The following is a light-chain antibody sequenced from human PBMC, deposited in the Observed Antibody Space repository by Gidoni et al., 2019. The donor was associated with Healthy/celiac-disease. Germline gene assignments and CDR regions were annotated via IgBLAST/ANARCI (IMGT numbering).Light chain of an antibody. CDR2: GAS. Sequence: VLPQSPGTLSLSPGERATLSCRASQSVSSSYLAWYQQKPGQAPRLLIYGASSRATGIPDRFSGSGSGTDFTLTISRLEPEDFAVYYCQQYGSSPRLTFGGGTKVEIK. CDR1: QSVSSSY. J-gene: IGKJ4*01. V-gene: IGKV3-20*01. CDR3: QQYGSSPRLT.